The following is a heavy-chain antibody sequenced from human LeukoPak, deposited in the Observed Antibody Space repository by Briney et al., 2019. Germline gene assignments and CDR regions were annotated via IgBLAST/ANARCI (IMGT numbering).Heavy chain of an antibody. J-gene: IGHJ4*02. Sequence: SETLSLTCTVSGGSISSYYWSWIRQPPGKGLEWIGYIYYSGSTYYNPSLKSRVTISVDTSKNQFSLKLNSVTAADTAVYYCARDRDYWGQGTLVTVSS. V-gene: IGHV4-59*12. CDR2: IYYSGST. CDR1: GGSISSYY. CDR3: ARDRDY.